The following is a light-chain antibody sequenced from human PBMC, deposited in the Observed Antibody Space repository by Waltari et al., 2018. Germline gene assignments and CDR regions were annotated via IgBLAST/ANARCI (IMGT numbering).Light chain of an antibody. CDR2: EAS. Sequence: SALTQPASVSGSPGQSISISCIGTSRDVGPYNLVPWYQHPPGKAPTLIVFEASKRPSGVSNRFSGSKAANTASLIISGLQADDEADYYCCSYAGSGSWVFGGGTKVTVI. J-gene: IGLJ3*02. CDR1: SRDVGPYNL. CDR3: CSYAGSGSWV. V-gene: IGLV2-23*01.